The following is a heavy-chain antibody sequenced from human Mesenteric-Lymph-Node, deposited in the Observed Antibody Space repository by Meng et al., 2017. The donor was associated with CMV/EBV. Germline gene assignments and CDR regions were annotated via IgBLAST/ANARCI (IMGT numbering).Heavy chain of an antibody. CDR3: ARITGPHRGNYFDY. D-gene: IGHD1-14*01. CDR1: GGTFKSKV. CDR2: INPNSGGT. Sequence: ASVKVSCKTSGGTFKSKVITWVRQAPRQGLEWMGWINPNSGGTNYAQKFQGRVTMTRDTSISTAYMELSRLRSDDTAVYYCARITGPHRGNYFDYWGQGTLVTVSS. J-gene: IGHJ4*02. V-gene: IGHV1-2*02.